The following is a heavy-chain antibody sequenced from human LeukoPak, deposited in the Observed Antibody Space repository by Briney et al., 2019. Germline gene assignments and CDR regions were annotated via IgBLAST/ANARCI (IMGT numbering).Heavy chain of an antibody. CDR2: INHSRST. J-gene: IGHJ4*02. CDR3: ARKGYYGSGSYYNDDY. Sequence: KASETLSLTCAVYGGSFSGYYWSWIRQPPGKGLEWIGEINHSRSTNYNPSLKSRVTISVDTSKNQFSLKLSSVTAADTAVYYRARKGYYGSGSYYNDDYWGQGTLVTVSS. CDR1: GGSFSGYY. V-gene: IGHV4-34*01. D-gene: IGHD3-10*01.